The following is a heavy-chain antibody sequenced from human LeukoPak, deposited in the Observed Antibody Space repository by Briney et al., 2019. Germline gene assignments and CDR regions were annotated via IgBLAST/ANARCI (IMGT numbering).Heavy chain of an antibody. CDR3: ARAPVVRYFDWLLMYYFDY. CDR1: GFTFSSYW. CDR2: IKQDGSEK. Sequence: GGSLRLSCAASGFTFSSYWMSWVRQAPGKGLEWVANIKQDGSEKYYVDSVKGRFTISRDNAKNSLYLQMNSLRAEDTAVYYCARAPVVRYFDWLLMYYFDYWGQGTLVTVSS. D-gene: IGHD3-9*01. V-gene: IGHV3-7*01. J-gene: IGHJ4*01.